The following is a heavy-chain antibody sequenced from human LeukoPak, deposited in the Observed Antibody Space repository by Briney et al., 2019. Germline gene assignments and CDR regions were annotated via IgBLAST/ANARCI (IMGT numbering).Heavy chain of an antibody. CDR2: IRYDGSNK. J-gene: IGHJ1*01. D-gene: IGHD2-2*01. CDR1: GITFSSYG. CDR3: ANDQLGYCSSTSCYRYFQH. V-gene: IGHV3-30*02. Sequence: PGGSQRLSCAASGITFSSYGMHCVRQAPGKGLEWVAFIRYDGSNKYYADSVKGRFTTSRDNSKNTLYLQMNSLRAEDTAVYYCANDQLGYCSSTSCYRYFQHWGQGTLVTVSS.